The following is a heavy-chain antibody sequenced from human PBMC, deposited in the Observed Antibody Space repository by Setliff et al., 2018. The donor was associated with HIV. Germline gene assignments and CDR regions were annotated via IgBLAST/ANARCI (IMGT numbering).Heavy chain of an antibody. D-gene: IGHD2-2*01. V-gene: IGHV1-8*02. Sequence: GASVKVSCKASGYTFTSYDINWVRQATGQGLEWMGWMNPNSGNTGYAQKFQGRVTMTGNTSISTAYMELSSLRSEDTAVYYCARGYCSSTSCYGIYYFDNWGQGTPVTVSS. CDR3: ARGYCSSTSCYGIYYFDN. CDR1: GYTFTSYD. J-gene: IGHJ4*02. CDR2: MNPNSGNT.